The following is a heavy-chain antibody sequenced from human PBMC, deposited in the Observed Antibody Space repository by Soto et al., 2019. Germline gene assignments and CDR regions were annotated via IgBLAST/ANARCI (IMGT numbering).Heavy chain of an antibody. J-gene: IGHJ6*04. CDR1: GGSISSYY. V-gene: IGHV4-4*07. D-gene: IGHD4-17*01. Sequence: PSETLSLTCTVSGGSISSYYWSWIRQPAGKGLEWIGRIYTSGSTNYNPSLKSRVTMSVDTSKNQFSLKLSSVTAADTAVYYCARDTRGSYGGNSYYYYYGMDVWGEGTTVTVSS. CDR2: IYTSGST. CDR3: ARDTRGSYGGNSYYYYYGMDV.